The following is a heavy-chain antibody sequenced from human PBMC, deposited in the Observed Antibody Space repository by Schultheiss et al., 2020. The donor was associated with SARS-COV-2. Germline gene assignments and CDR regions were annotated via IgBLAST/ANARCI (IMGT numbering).Heavy chain of an antibody. V-gene: IGHV3-21*04. D-gene: IGHD2-2*01. CDR1: GFTFSNAW. J-gene: IGHJ6*02. Sequence: GGSLRLSCAASGFTFSNAWMSWVRQAPGKGLEWVSAISGSGGSTYYADSVKGRFTISRDNAKNSLYLQMNSLRAEDTAVYYCARDHIVVVPAAIGGGSDYYYYYGMDVWGQGTTVTVSS. CDR2: ISGSGGST. CDR3: ARDHIVVVPAAIGGGSDYYYYYGMDV.